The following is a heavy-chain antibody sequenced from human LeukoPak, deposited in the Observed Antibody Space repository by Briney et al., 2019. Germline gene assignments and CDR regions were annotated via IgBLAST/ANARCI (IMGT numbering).Heavy chain of an antibody. CDR2: IRYDGSNK. CDR1: GFTFSSCG. Sequence: GGSLRLSCAASGFTFSSCGMHWVRQAPGKGLEWVAFIRYDGSNKYYADSVKGRFTISRDNSKNTLYLQMNSLRAEDTAVYYCAKAGGRLRLDLDYWGQGTLVTVSS. J-gene: IGHJ4*02. D-gene: IGHD1-1*01. V-gene: IGHV3-30*02. CDR3: AKAGGRLRLDLDY.